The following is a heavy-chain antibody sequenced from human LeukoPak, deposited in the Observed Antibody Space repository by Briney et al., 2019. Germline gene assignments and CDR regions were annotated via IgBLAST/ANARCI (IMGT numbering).Heavy chain of an antibody. J-gene: IGHJ4*02. Sequence: SVKVSCKASGYTFTSYTISWVRQAPGQGLEWMGRIIPILGIANYAQKFQGRVTITADKSTSTAYMELSSLRSEDTAVYYCARAPTGDPLLDYWGQGTLVTVSS. V-gene: IGHV1-69*02. CDR2: IIPILGIA. CDR3: ARAPTGDPLLDY. CDR1: GYTFTSYT.